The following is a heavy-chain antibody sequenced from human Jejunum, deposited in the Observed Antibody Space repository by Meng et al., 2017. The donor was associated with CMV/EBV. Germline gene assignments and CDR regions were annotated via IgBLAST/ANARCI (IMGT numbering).Heavy chain of an antibody. CDR3: ARDREWGCTSSSCQTNWFDP. J-gene: IGHJ5*02. V-gene: IGHV4-4*07. D-gene: IGHD2-2*01. CDR2: IYSSGST. CDR1: GGPISNYY. Sequence: QVQLQESGPGLVKPSETLSLTCTVSGGPISNYYWNWIRQPAGKGLEWIGRIYSSGSTNYNPSLKSRVTMSVDTSQNQFSLKLNSVTAADTAVYYCARDREWGCTSSSCQTNWFDPWGQGTLVTVSS.